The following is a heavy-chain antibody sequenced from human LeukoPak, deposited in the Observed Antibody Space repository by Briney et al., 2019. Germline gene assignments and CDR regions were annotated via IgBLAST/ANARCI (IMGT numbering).Heavy chain of an antibody. CDR2: IYHSGST. Sequence: SETLSLTCTVSGGSISSSSYYWGWIRQPPGKGLEWIGSIYHSGSTYYNPSLKSRVTISVDTSKNQFSLKLSSVTAADTAVYYCARVHYDFWSGYYLYYFDYWGQGTLVTVSS. V-gene: IGHV4-39*07. CDR3: ARVHYDFWSGYYLYYFDY. J-gene: IGHJ4*02. D-gene: IGHD3-3*01. CDR1: GGSISSSSYY.